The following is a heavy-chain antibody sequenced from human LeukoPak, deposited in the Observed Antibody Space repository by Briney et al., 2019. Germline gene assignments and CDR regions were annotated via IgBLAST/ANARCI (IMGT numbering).Heavy chain of an antibody. CDR3: ASGLYDILTGYRYGMDV. D-gene: IGHD3-9*01. V-gene: IGHV4-31*03. CDR1: GGSISSGGYY. Sequence: SQTLSLTCTVSGGSISSGGYYWSWIRQHPGKGLEWIGYIYYSGSTYYNPSLKSRVTISVDTSKNQFSLKLSSVTAADTAVYYCASGLYDILTGYRYGMDVWGQGTTVTVSS. J-gene: IGHJ6*02. CDR2: IYYSGST.